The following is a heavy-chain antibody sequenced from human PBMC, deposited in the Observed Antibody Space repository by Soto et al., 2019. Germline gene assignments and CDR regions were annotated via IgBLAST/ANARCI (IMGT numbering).Heavy chain of an antibody. CDR3: ARDRHHGDDTNWFDP. J-gene: IGHJ5*02. Sequence: SETLSLTCTVSGGSISSYYWSWIRQPPGKGLEWIGYIYYSGSTNYNPSLKSRVTISVDTSKNQFSLKLSSVTAADTAVYYCARDRHHGDDTNWFDPWGQGTLVTVSS. V-gene: IGHV4-59*01. CDR1: GGSISSYY. CDR2: IYYSGST. D-gene: IGHD4-17*01.